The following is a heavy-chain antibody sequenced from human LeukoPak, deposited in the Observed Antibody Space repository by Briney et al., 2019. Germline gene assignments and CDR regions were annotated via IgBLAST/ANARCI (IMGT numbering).Heavy chain of an antibody. J-gene: IGHJ4*02. CDR3: ARAAHFDC. CDR2: ISYSGST. Sequence: SSETLSLTCTVSGGSISSYYWSWIRQPPGKGLEWIGYISYSGSTNYNPSLKSRVTISVDTSKNQFSLKVSSVTAADTAVYYCARAAHFDCWGQGTLVTVSS. V-gene: IGHV4-59*01. CDR1: GGSISSYY.